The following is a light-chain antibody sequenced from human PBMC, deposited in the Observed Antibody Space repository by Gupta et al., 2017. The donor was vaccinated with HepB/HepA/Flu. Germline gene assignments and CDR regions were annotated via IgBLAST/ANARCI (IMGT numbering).Light chain of an antibody. Sequence: VLTQSPGTLSLSPGERATLSCRASQSVSSNYYAWYQQKPGQAPRLLIYSASSRATGIPDRFSGSGCGTDFTLTINRLEPEDFAVYYCQQYGRSTWTFGQGTKVEI. CDR2: SAS. CDR3: QQYGRSTWT. V-gene: IGKV3-20*01. J-gene: IGKJ1*01. CDR1: QSVSSNY.